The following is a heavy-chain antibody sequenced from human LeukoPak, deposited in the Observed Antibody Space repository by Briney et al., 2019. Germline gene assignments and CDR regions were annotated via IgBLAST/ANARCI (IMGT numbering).Heavy chain of an antibody. J-gene: IGHJ4*02. Sequence: GGSLRLSCAASGFTFSSYDMHWVRQVTGKGLEWVSAIGTAGDTYYPGSVKGRFTISRENVKNSLYLQMNSLRAGDTAVYYCARDCMVYFDYWGQGTLVTVSS. D-gene: IGHD3-10*01. CDR1: GFTFSSYD. CDR2: IGTAGDT. CDR3: ARDCMVYFDY. V-gene: IGHV3-13*01.